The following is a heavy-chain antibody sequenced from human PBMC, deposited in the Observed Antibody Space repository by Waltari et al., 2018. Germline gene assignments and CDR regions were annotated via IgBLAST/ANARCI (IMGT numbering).Heavy chain of an antibody. CDR1: GGSFSGYY. Sequence: QVQLQQWGAGLLKPSETLSLTCAVYGGSFSGYYWSWIRQPPGKGLEWIGEINQSGSTNYTPSLKRRVTRSVDTSKNQFSLKLSSVTAADTAVYYCARVGGAAAIGVDYWGQGTLVTVSS. J-gene: IGHJ4*02. D-gene: IGHD2-2*01. V-gene: IGHV4-34*01. CDR2: INQSGST. CDR3: ARVGGAAAIGVDY.